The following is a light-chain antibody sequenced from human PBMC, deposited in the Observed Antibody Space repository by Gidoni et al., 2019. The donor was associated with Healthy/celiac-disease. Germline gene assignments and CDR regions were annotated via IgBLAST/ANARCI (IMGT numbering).Light chain of an antibody. Sequence: DIQMTPSPSTLSASVGDRVTITCRASQSISSWLAWYQQKPGKAPKLLIYKASSLESGVPSRFSGSGSGTEFTLTISSLQPDDFATYSYQRYNSYSWTFGQGTKVEIK. CDR2: KAS. CDR1: QSISSW. J-gene: IGKJ1*01. V-gene: IGKV1-5*03. CDR3: QRYNSYSWT.